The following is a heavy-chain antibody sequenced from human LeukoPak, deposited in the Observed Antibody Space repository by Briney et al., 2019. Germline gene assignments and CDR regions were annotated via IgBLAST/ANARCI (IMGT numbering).Heavy chain of an antibody. D-gene: IGHD4-17*01. J-gene: IGHJ3*02. Sequence: GGSLRLSCAASGFTFSSYSMNWVRQAPGKGLEWVSSISSSSSYIYYADSVKGRFTISRDNAKNSLYLQMNSLRAEDTAVYYCARELLVYDYGDYGDAFDIWGQGTMVTVSS. CDR1: GFTFSSYS. CDR2: ISSSSSYI. V-gene: IGHV3-21*01. CDR3: ARELLVYDYGDYGDAFDI.